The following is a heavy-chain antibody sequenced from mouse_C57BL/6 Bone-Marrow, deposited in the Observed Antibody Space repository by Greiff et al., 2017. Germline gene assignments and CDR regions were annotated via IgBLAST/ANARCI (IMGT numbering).Heavy chain of an antibody. CDR2: IYPRSGNT. CDR3: ASFITTVVGYFDV. Sequence: VKLMESGAELARPGASVKLSCKASGYTFTSYGISWVKQRTGQGLEWIGEIYPRSGNTYYNEKFKGKATLTADKSSSTAYMELRSLTSEDSAVYFCASFITTVVGYFDVWGTGTTVTVSS. V-gene: IGHV1-81*01. J-gene: IGHJ1*03. CDR1: GYTFTSYG. D-gene: IGHD1-1*01.